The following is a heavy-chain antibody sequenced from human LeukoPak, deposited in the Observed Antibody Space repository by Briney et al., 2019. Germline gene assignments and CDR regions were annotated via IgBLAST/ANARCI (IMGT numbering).Heavy chain of an antibody. CDR3: ARDRYGDYVFYLDL. V-gene: IGHV3-66*01. CDR2: LYSGGST. Sequence: GGSLRLSCVASGFTFNNYAMSWVRQAPGKGLEWVSVLYSGGSTYYADSVKGRFTISRDSSKNTLYLQMNSLRAEDTAVYYCARDRYGDYVFYLDLWGRGTLVSVSS. D-gene: IGHD4-17*01. J-gene: IGHJ2*01. CDR1: GFTFNNYA.